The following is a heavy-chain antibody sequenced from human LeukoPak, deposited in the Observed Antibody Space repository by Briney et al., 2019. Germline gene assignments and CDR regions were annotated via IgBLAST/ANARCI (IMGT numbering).Heavy chain of an antibody. V-gene: IGHV1-69*13. CDR2: IIPIFGSP. J-gene: IGHJ4*02. Sequence: SVTVSCKASGYTFTSYDINWVRQATGQGLEWMGGIIPIFGSPNHAQKFQGRVTITADESTSTAYMELSSLRSEDTAVYYCAREARVGATNPRRFDYWGQGTLVTVSS. CDR1: GYTFTSYD. CDR3: AREARVGATNPRRFDY. D-gene: IGHD1-26*01.